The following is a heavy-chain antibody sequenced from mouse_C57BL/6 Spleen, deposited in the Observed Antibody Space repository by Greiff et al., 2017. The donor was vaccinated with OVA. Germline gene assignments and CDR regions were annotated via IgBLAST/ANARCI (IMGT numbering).Heavy chain of an antibody. CDR3: ARSGLLWY. CDR2: ISYDGSN. J-gene: IGHJ2*01. D-gene: IGHD2-1*01. Sequence: EVQLQESGPGLVKPSQSLSLTCSVTGYSITSGYYWNWIRQFPGNKLEWMGYISYDGSNNYNPSLKNRISITRDTSKNQFFLKLNSVTTEDTATYYCARSGLLWYWGQGTTLTVSS. V-gene: IGHV3-6*01. CDR1: GYSITSGYY.